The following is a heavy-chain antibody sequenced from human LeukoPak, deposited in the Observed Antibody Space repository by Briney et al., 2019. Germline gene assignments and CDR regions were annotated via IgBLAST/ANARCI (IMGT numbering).Heavy chain of an antibody. CDR2: IYHSGST. CDR1: GASISSGGYS. CDR3: SRGPRAFQLVPDVHTAMALTGYYYGMDV. D-gene: IGHD5-18*01. Sequence: SQTLSLTCAVSGASISSGGYSWSWIRQPPGKGLEWLGYIYHSGSTYYNPSLKNRVTMSVDKSKNQFSLKVSSVTAADTAVYYCSRGPRAFQLVPDVHTAMALTGYYYGMDVWGQGTTVTVSS. V-gene: IGHV4-30-2*01. J-gene: IGHJ6*02.